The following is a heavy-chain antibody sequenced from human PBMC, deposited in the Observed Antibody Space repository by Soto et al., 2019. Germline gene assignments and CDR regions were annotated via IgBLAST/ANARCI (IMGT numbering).Heavy chain of an antibody. CDR2: IYHSGST. D-gene: IGHD3-3*01. CDR3: ARDLRFLEWLLYRDYYYGMDV. V-gene: IGHV4-4*02. CDR1: GGSISSSNW. J-gene: IGHJ6*02. Sequence: SETLSLTCAVSGGSISSSNWWSWVRQPPGKGLEWIGEIYHSGSTNYNPSLKSRVTISVDKSKNQFSLKLSSVTAADTAVYYCARDLRFLEWLLYRDYYYGMDVWGQGTTVTVSS.